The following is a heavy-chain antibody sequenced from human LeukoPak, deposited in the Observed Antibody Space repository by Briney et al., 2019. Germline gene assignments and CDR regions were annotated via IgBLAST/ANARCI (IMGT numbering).Heavy chain of an antibody. D-gene: IGHD1-26*01. CDR2: IWYDGSNK. Sequence: PGRSLRLSCAASGFTFSRYVMHWVRQAPGKGLEWVAVIWYDGSNKYYADSVKGRFTISRDNSKNTLYLQMNSLRAEDTAVYYCARSSGSYYDGPDYWGQGTLVAVSS. CDR3: ARSSGSYYDGPDY. V-gene: IGHV3-33*01. CDR1: GFTFSRYV. J-gene: IGHJ4*02.